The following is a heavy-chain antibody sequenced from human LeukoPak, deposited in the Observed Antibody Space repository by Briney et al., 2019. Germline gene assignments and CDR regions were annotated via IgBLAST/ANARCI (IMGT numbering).Heavy chain of an antibody. CDR1: GGSISSSSYY. V-gene: IGHV4-39*01. CDR2: IYYSGST. J-gene: IGHJ4*02. D-gene: IGHD3-3*01. CDR3: ATRRSGSRFDY. Sequence: SETLSHTCTVSGGSISSSSYYWGWIRQPPGKGLEWIGSIYYSGSTYYNPSLKSRVTISVDTSKNQFSLKLGSVTAADTAVYYCATRRSGSRFDYWGQGTLVTVSS.